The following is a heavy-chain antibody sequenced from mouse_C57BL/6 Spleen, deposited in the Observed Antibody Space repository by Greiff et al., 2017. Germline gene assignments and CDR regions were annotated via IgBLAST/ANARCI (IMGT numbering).Heavy chain of an antibody. D-gene: IGHD2-1*01. CDR2: ISSGGSYT. CDR3: ARNYGNYDLAWFAY. J-gene: IGHJ3*01. Sequence: EVKVVESGGDLVKPGGSLKLSCAASGFTFSSYGMSWVRQTPDKRLEWVATISSGGSYTYYPDSVKGRFTISRDNAKNTLYLQMSSLKSEDTAMYYCARNYGNYDLAWFAYWGQGTLVTVS. V-gene: IGHV5-6*01. CDR1: GFTFSSYG.